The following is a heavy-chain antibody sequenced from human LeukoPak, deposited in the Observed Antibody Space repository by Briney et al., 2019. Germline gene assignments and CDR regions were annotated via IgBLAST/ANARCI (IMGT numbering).Heavy chain of an antibody. J-gene: IGHJ5*02. V-gene: IGHV3-7*01. D-gene: IGHD3-22*01. CDR1: GFTLSSYW. CDR3: ARYASSSGSRWLEP. CDR2: IKQDGSDK. Sequence: PGGSLRLSCAASGFTLSSYWMSWVRQAPGKGLEWVAHIKQDGSDKYYVESVKGRFTISRDNAKNSLYLQMNSLRAEDTAVYYCARYASSSGSRWLEPWGQGTLVTVSS.